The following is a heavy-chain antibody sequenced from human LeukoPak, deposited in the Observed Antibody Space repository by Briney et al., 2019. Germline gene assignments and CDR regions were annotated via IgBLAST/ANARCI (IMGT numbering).Heavy chain of an antibody. J-gene: IGHJ4*02. CDR2: IYYSGST. Sequence: SSETLSLTCTVSGGSISSSSYYWGWIRQPPGKGLEWIGSIYYSGSTYYNPSLKSRVTISVDTSKKQFSLNLTSVTAADTAVYYCARGEDGTGDYRPTYFDSWGQGTLVTVSS. CDR1: GGSISSSSYY. D-gene: IGHD4-17*01. V-gene: IGHV4-39*07. CDR3: ARGEDGTGDYRPTYFDS.